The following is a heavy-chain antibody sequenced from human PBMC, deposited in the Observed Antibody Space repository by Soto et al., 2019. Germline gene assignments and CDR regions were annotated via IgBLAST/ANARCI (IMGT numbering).Heavy chain of an antibody. J-gene: IGHJ4*02. Sequence: QVQLVESGGGVVQPGRSLRLSCAASGFTFSSFGMHWVRQAPGKGLEWVALISYDGSSDYYVDSVKGRFTISRDKSKNTLYLQMNSLRPEDTAVYYCAKDRGWSRADLEYWGQGTLDTVSS. CDR2: ISYDGSSD. V-gene: IGHV3-30*18. D-gene: IGHD3-10*01. CDR1: GFTFSSFG. CDR3: AKDRGWSRADLEY.